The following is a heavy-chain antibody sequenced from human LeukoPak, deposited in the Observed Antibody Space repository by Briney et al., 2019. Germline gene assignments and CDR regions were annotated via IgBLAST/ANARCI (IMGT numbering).Heavy chain of an antibody. J-gene: IGHJ6*02. D-gene: IGHD3-22*01. CDR1: GVSISSGGYY. V-gene: IGHV4-31*03. CDR3: ARESHSWDYYDSSGFYYGMDV. Sequence: PSETLSLTCTVSGVSISSGGYYWSWIRQHPGKGLEWIGYIYYSGSTYYNPSLKSRVTISVDTSKNQFSLKLSSVTAADTAVYYCARESHSWDYYDSSGFYYGMDVWGQGTTVTVSS. CDR2: IYYSGST.